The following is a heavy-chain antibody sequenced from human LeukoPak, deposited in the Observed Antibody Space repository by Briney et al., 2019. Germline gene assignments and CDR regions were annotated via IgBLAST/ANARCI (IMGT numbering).Heavy chain of an antibody. V-gene: IGHV3-30-3*01. D-gene: IGHD5-24*01. Sequence: GGSLRLSCAASGFTFSSYAMHWVRQAPGKGLEWVAVISYDGSNKYYADSVKGRFTITRDNSKNTLYLQMNSLRAEDTAVYYCARDPGGYKLEYWGQGTLVTVSS. CDR2: ISYDGSNK. J-gene: IGHJ4*02. CDR1: GFTFSSYA. CDR3: ARDPGGYKLEY.